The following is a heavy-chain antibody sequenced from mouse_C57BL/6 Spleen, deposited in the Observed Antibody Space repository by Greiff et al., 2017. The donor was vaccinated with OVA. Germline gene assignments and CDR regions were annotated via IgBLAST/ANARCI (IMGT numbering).Heavy chain of an antibody. J-gene: IGHJ4*01. CDR2: IWSGGST. CDR3: ARVRITTRDYYAMDY. Sequence: QVQLKESGPGLVQPSQSLSITCTVSGFSLTSYGVHWVRQSPGKGLEWLGVIWSGGSTDYNAAFISRLSISKDNSKSQVFFKMNSLQADDTAIYYCARVRITTRDYYAMDYWGQGTSVTVSS. CDR1: GFSLTSYG. D-gene: IGHD2-4*01. V-gene: IGHV2-2*01.